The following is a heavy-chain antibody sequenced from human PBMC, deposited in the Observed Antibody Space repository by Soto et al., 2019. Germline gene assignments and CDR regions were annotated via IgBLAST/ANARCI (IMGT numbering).Heavy chain of an antibody. CDR3: AKDSLGYSYYDY. V-gene: IGHV3-23*01. J-gene: IGHJ4*02. CDR1: GFTFSSYA. D-gene: IGHD5-18*01. Sequence: LRLSCAASGFTFSSYAMSWVRQAPGKGLEWVSAISGSGGSTYYADSVKGRFTISRDNSKNTLYLQMNSLRAEDTAVYYCAKDSLGYSYYDYWGQGTLVTVSS. CDR2: ISGSGGST.